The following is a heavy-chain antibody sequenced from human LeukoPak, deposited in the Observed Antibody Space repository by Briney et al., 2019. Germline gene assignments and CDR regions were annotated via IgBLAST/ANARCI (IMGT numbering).Heavy chain of an antibody. CDR2: IRYDGSNK. V-gene: IGHV3-30*02. CDR3: ARIGKHYDSSGSFDY. J-gene: IGHJ4*02. D-gene: IGHD3-22*01. Sequence: GGSLRLSCAASGFTFSSYGMHWVRQAPGKGLEWVAFIRYDGSNKYYADSVKGRFTISRDNAKNSLYLQMNSLRAEDTALYYCARIGKHYDSSGSFDYWGQGTLVSVSS. CDR1: GFTFSSYG.